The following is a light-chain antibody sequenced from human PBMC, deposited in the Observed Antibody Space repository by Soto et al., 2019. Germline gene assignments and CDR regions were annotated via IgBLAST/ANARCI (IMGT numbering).Light chain of an antibody. CDR1: QTVSTN. V-gene: IGKV3-15*01. CDR3: QQHSHWPPWT. J-gene: IGKJ1*01. Sequence: EIVMTQSPATLSVSPGERATLSCRASQTVSTNLAWHQQIRGQAPRLLIYGASTRATGIPARFSGSGSGTDFTLTISNLEPEDFAVYYCQQHSHWPPWTFGQGTKVDIK. CDR2: GAS.